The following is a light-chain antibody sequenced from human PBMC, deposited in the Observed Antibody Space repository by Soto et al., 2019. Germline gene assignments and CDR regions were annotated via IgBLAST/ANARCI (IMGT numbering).Light chain of an antibody. V-gene: IGKV1-39*01. CDR2: AAS. J-gene: IGKJ5*01. CDR3: QQSDGTTPIT. Sequence: DTHISQTPSSLSASVGDRVTITCRPSQSISSYLNWYQQKPGKAPKLLIYAASSLRSGVPSRFSGSGSGTDFTLTISSLQPEDFAPYYCQQSDGTTPITFGQGRRLE. CDR1: QSISSY.